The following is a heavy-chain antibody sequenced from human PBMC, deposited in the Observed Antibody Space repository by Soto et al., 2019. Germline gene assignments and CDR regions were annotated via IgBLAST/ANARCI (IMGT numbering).Heavy chain of an antibody. CDR2: IWYDGSNK. Sequence: GWSLRLSCAASGFTFSSYGMHWVRQAPGKGLEWVAVIWYDGSNKYYADSVKGRFTISRDNSKNTLYLQMNSLRAEDTAVYYCARDSSPHVLRFLEWSPPDPWGQGTLVTVSS. CDR1: GFTFSSYG. V-gene: IGHV3-33*01. J-gene: IGHJ5*02. CDR3: ARDSSPHVLRFLEWSPPDP. D-gene: IGHD3-3*01.